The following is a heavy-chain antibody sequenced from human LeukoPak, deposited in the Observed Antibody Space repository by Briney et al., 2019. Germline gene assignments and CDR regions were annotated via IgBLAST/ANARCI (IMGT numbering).Heavy chain of an antibody. J-gene: IGHJ4*02. CDR1: GDSISSYY. D-gene: IGHD6-13*01. Sequence: SETLSLTCTVPGDSISSYYWSWIRQPPGKGLEWIGYIYHSGSTNYNPSLQSRVTISADTSKDQFSLKLASVTAADTAVYYCATGYSSTWYYFDYWGQGTLVTLSS. CDR2: IYHSGST. V-gene: IGHV4-59*01. CDR3: ATGYSSTWYYFDY.